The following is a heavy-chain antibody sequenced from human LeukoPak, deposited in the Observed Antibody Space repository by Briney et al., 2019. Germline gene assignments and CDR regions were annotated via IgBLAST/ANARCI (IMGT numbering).Heavy chain of an antibody. J-gene: IGHJ3*02. CDR3: AREAYYYDSSGYYSGSDAFDI. D-gene: IGHD3-22*01. V-gene: IGHV3-48*01. Sequence: GGSLRLSCAASGFTFSSYSMKWVRQAPGKGLEWVSYISSSSSTIYYADSVKGRFTISRDNAKNSLYLQMNSLRAEDTAVYYCAREAYYYDSSGYYSGSDAFDIWGQGTMVTVSS. CDR1: GFTFSSYS. CDR2: ISSSSSTI.